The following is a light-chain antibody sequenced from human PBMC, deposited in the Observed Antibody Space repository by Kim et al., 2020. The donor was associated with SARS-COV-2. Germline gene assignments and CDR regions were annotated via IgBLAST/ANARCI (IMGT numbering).Light chain of an antibody. CDR3: QAWDSNTPVV. CDR2: QDS. J-gene: IGLJ2*01. CDR1: KLGDKY. Sequence: SYELTQPPSVSVSPGQTASITCSGDKLGDKYACWYQQKPGQSPVLVIYQDSKRPSGIPERFSGSNSGNTATLTISGTQAMDEADYYCQAWDSNTPVVFGG. V-gene: IGLV3-1*01.